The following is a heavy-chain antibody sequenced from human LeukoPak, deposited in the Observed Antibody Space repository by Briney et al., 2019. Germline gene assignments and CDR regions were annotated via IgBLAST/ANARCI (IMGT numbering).Heavy chain of an antibody. D-gene: IGHD6-13*01. CDR3: ARHPNSNWDY. V-gene: IGHV3-7*03. Sequence: GGSLRLSCAASGFTFRIYWMSWVRQFPGKGLEWVVNINEGGNEKNYVDSVKGRFTASRDNAQNSLYLQMNSLRVEDTAVYYCARHPNSNWDYWGQGTLVTVSS. CDR2: INEGGNEK. CDR1: GFTFRIYW. J-gene: IGHJ4*02.